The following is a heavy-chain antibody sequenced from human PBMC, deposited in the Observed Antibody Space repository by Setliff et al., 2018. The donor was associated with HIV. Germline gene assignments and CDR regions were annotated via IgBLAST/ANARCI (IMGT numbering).Heavy chain of an antibody. D-gene: IGHD2-15*01. CDR3: ARRRSAALSPFDY. V-gene: IGHV4-59*08. CDR2: VYFSGTA. CDR1: GGSMSGYY. J-gene: IGHJ4*02. Sequence: SETLSLTCSVSGGSMSGYYWSWIRQPPGNGLEYIGDVYFSGTANYNSSLKSRVTISIDTSRSHFSLRLTSVTAADTAVYYCARRRSAALSPFDYWGQGALVTVSS.